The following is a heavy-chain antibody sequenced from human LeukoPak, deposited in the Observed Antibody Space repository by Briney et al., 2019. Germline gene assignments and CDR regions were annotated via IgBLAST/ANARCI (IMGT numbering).Heavy chain of an antibody. V-gene: IGHV3-48*02. Sequence: GGSLRLSSAASGFTLGRYTMNWVRQAAGKGLAWVSHNSTSGRAMYYADSVKGRSTISRDNAKDSLYLQMNSLRDEDTAVYYCASSGSYRFDHWGQGTLVTVSS. CDR1: GFTLGRYT. D-gene: IGHD1-26*01. J-gene: IGHJ4*02. CDR2: NSTSGRAM. CDR3: ASSGSYRFDH.